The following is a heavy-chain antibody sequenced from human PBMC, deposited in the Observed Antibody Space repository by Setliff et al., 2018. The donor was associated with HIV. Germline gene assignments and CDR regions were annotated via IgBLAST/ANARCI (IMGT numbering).Heavy chain of an antibody. CDR2: IDPNSDDT. J-gene: IGHJ5*02. D-gene: IGHD3-3*01. V-gene: IGHV1-2*02. Sequence: ASVKVSCKTSGYTFTDYFIHWVRQAPGQGLEWMGWIDPNSDDTTYAQNFQGRVTMTIDPSVNTAYLELRRLKTDDTAVYYCARTEYFDFWSGPRGFDPLGEGTLVTVSS. CDR3: ARTEYFDFWSGPRGFDP. CDR1: GYTFTDYF.